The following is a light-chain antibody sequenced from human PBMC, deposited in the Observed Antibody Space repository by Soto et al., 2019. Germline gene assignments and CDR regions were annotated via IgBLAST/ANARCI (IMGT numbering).Light chain of an antibody. V-gene: IGKV3-11*01. Sequence: EIVLTQSPATLSLSPGERATLSCRASQRVSSYLAWYQQKPGQAPRLLIYDASNRATGIPARFSGSGSGTDFTLTISSLEPEDFAVYYCQQRSNWPRRTFGQGTKVEIK. CDR2: DAS. CDR3: QQRSNWPRRT. CDR1: QRVSSY. J-gene: IGKJ1*01.